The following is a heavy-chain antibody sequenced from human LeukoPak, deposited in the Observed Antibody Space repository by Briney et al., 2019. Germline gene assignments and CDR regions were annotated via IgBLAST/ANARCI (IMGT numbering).Heavy chain of an antibody. CDR1: GFTFSSYS. V-gene: IGHV3-30*18. CDR2: ISYDGSNK. CDR3: AKDLRGYSYGVDY. D-gene: IGHD5-18*01. J-gene: IGHJ4*02. Sequence: GRSLRLSCAASGFTFSSYSMHWVRQAPGKGLEWVAVISYDGSNKYYADSVKGRFTISRDNSKNTLYLQMNSLRAEDTAVYYCAKDLRGYSYGVDYWGQGTLVTVSS.